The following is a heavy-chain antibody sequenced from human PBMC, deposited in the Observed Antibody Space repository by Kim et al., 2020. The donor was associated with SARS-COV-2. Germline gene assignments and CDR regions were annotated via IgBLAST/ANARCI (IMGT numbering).Heavy chain of an antibody. CDR1: GGSISSYY. J-gene: IGHJ5*02. V-gene: IGHV4-59*13. Sequence: SETLSLTCTVSGGSISSYYWSWIRQPPGKGLEWIGYIYYSGSTNYNPSLKSRVTISVDTSKNQFSLKLSSVTAADTAVYYCARGLYSSGWYRDNWFDPWGQGTLVTVSS. CDR3: ARGLYSSGWYRDNWFDP. D-gene: IGHD6-19*01. CDR2: IYYSGST.